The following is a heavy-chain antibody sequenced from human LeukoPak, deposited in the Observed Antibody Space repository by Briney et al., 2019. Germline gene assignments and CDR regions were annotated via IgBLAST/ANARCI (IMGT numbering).Heavy chain of an antibody. CDR2: IIPILGIA. V-gene: IGHV1-69*04. D-gene: IGHD2-8*01. J-gene: IGHJ5*02. Sequence: PKASVKVSCKASGGTFSSYAISWVRQAPGQGLEWMGRIIPILGIANYAQKFQGRVTITADKSTSTAYMELSSLRSEDAAVYYCARDRSIVLAWFDPWGQGXLVXVSS. CDR3: ARDRSIVLAWFDP. CDR1: GGTFSSYA.